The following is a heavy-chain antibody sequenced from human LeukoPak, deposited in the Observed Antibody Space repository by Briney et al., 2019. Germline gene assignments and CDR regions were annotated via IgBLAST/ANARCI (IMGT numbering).Heavy chain of an antibody. CDR3: AKEHDLWHEEGNWFDP. CDR2: ISWNSGNI. D-gene: IGHD3-3*01. J-gene: IGHJ5*02. Sequence: GGSLRLSCAASGFTFDDYAMHWVRQVPGKGLEWVSGISWNSGNIDYADSVKGRFTISRDNSRNTLYLQLNSQRAEDTAVYYCAKEHDLWHEEGNWFDPWGQGTLVTVSS. V-gene: IGHV3-9*01. CDR1: GFTFDDYA.